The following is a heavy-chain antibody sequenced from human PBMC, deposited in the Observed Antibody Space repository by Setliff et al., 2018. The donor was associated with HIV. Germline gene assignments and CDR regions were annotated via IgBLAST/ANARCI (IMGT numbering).Heavy chain of an antibody. V-gene: IGHV3-49*04. J-gene: IGHJ3*02. CDR2: IRSKAYGGTT. CDR3: TRTHPLFGDTFDI. D-gene: IGHD3-3*01. Sequence: GGSLRLSCTASGFTFGDYAMSWVRQAPGKGLEWVGFIRSKAYGGTTEYAASVKGRFTISRDDSKSIAYLQMNSLKTEDTAVYYCTRTHPLFGDTFDIWGQGTMVTVS. CDR1: GFTFGDYA.